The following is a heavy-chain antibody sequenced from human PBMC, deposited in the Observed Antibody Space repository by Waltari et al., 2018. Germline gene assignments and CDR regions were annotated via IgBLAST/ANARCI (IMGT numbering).Heavy chain of an antibody. CDR1: GYSISSGYY. CDR3: ARDSATYYYDSSGRHHDAFDI. J-gene: IGHJ3*02. Sequence: QVQLQESGPGLVKPSETLSLTCAVSGYSISSGYYWGWIRQPPGKGLEWIGSIYHSGSTYYNPSLKSRVTISVDTSKNQFSLKLSSVTAADTAVYYCARDSATYYYDSSGRHHDAFDIWGQGTMVTVSS. V-gene: IGHV4-38-2*02. D-gene: IGHD3-22*01. CDR2: IYHSGST.